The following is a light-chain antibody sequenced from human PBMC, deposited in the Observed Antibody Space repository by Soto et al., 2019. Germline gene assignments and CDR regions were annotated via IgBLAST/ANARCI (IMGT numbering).Light chain of an antibody. Sequence: EVVLTQSPGTVSLSPGERATLSCRASQSVTNNYLAWYQRKAGQAPRLLIYAASSRATGIPDRFSGSVSGTDITLIISRMEPDDFAVYYCPQYGNSTTWTFGQGTKVEIK. CDR2: AAS. CDR3: PQYGNSTTWT. J-gene: IGKJ1*01. V-gene: IGKV3-20*01. CDR1: QSVTNNY.